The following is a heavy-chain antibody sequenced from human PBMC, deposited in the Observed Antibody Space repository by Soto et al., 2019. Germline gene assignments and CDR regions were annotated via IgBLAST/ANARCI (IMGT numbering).Heavy chain of an antibody. CDR2: IYPGDSDT. D-gene: IGHD6-13*01. J-gene: IGHJ6*02. CDR1: GYSLTTYW. Sequence: GESLKISCKTSGYSLTTYWICWVRQMTGKGLESMGMIYPGDSDTRYSPSFQGQVTISADKSISTAYLQWSSLKASDTAMYYCARTSAAGKYYYGMDVWGQGTTVTVSS. CDR3: ARTSAAGKYYYGMDV. V-gene: IGHV5-51*01.